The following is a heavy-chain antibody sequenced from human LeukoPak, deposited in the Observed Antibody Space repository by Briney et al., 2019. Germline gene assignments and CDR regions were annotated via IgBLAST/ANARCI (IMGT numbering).Heavy chain of an antibody. CDR3: VSPKTNGWFDS. V-gene: IGHV4-38-2*02. CDR1: DYSISSNYY. J-gene: IGHJ5*01. Sequence: SETLSLTCTVSDYSISSNYYWAWIRQPPGKGLEWIGSIYHSGSTYYNPSLKSRVAISVDTSKNQFSLKLRSVTAADTAVYYCVSPKTNGWFDSWGQGSLVTVSS. CDR2: IYHSGST. D-gene: IGHD2-8*01.